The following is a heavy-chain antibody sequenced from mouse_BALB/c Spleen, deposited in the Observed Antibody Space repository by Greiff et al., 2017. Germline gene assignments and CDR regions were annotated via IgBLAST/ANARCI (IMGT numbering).Heavy chain of an antibody. CDR2: IWAGGST. Sequence: VQLVESGPGLVAPSQSLSITCTVSGFSLTSYGVHWVRQPPGKGLEWLGVIWAGGSTNYNSALMSRLSISKDNSKSQVFLKMNSLQTDDTAMYYCARGDGYYALTYWGQGTLVTVSA. V-gene: IGHV2-9*02. CDR3: ARGDGYYALTY. CDR1: GFSLTSYG. D-gene: IGHD2-3*01. J-gene: IGHJ3*01.